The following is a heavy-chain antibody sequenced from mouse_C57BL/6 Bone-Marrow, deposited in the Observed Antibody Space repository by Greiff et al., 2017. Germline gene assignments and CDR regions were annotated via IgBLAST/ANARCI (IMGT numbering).Heavy chain of an antibody. V-gene: IGHV1-69*01. D-gene: IGHD1-1*01. CDR1: GYTFTSYW. CDR3: ARPITTVVATDWYFEV. Sequence: VQLQQPGAELVMPGASVKLSCKASGYTFTSYWMHWVKQRPGQGLEWIGEIDPSDSYTNYNQKFKGKSTLTVDKSSSPAYMQLSSLTSEDSAVYYCARPITTVVATDWYFEVWGTGTTVTVAS. CDR2: IDPSDSYT. J-gene: IGHJ1*03.